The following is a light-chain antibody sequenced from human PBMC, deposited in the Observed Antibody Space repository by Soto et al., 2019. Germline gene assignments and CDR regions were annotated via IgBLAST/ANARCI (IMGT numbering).Light chain of an antibody. Sequence: DIQITQSPSTLSASVGDRVTITCRASQSISSWLAWYQQKPGKPPKLLIYKASSLESGVPSRFRGSGSGTEFTLTISRLQPDDFATYYCQQYNSYSRTFGQGTKV. CDR1: QSISSW. CDR3: QQYNSYSRT. V-gene: IGKV1-5*03. J-gene: IGKJ1*01. CDR2: KAS.